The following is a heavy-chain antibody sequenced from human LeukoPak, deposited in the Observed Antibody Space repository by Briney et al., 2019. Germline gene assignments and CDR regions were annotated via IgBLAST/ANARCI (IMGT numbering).Heavy chain of an antibody. CDR2: INPSGGST. CDR3: ARVRQQLEGDYFDY. CDR1: GYTFTSYG. Sequence: VASVKVSCKASGYTFTSYGISWVRQAPGQGLEWMGIINPSGGSTSYAQKFQGRVTMTRDTSTSTVYMELSSLRSEDTAVYYCARVRQQLEGDYFDYWGQGTLVTVSS. D-gene: IGHD6-13*01. V-gene: IGHV1-46*01. J-gene: IGHJ4*02.